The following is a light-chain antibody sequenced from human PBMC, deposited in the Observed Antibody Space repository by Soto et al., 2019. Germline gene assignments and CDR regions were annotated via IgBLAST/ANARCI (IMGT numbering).Light chain of an antibody. CDR1: SSNIGTSS. V-gene: IGLV1-44*01. Sequence: QSALTRPHSASGTPGQRVTISCSGSSSNIGTSSVHWFQQLPGTAPKLLISTTNQRPSGVPERFSGSKSGTSASLAISGLQSEDEADYYCAAWDDSLNGHVFGTGTKVPS. J-gene: IGLJ1*01. CDR2: TTN. CDR3: AAWDDSLNGHV.